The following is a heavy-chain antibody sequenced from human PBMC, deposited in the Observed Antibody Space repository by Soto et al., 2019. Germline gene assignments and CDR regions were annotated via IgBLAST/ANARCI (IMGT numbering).Heavy chain of an antibody. Sequence: GWSLRLSCAASGFTFSSYAMHWVRQAPGKGLEWVAVISYDGSNKYYADSVKGRFTISRDNSKDTLYLQMNSLRAEDTAVYYCARALYDSSGYYYSVVDYWGQGTLVTVSS. J-gene: IGHJ4*02. CDR2: ISYDGSNK. V-gene: IGHV3-30-3*01. D-gene: IGHD3-22*01. CDR3: ARALYDSSGYYYSVVDY. CDR1: GFTFSSYA.